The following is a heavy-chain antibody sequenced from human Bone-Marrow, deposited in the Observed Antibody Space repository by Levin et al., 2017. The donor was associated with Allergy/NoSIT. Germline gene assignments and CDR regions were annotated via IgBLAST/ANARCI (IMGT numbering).Heavy chain of an antibody. V-gene: IGHV4-38-2*02. CDR3: ARDLLWNDGKYSFDY. CDR2: IFHSGST. Sequence: SETLSLTCTVSGSSINSDYYWGWIRQPPGKGLEWIGSIFHSGSTYYNPSLKSRVTISVDTSKNQFSLRLSSVTAADTALFYCARDLLWNDGKYSFDYWGQGTLITVSS. CDR1: GSSINSDYY. D-gene: IGHD1-1*01. J-gene: IGHJ4*02.